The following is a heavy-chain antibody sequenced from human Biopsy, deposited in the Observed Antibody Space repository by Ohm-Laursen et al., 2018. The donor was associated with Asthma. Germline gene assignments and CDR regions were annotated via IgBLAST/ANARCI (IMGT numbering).Heavy chain of an antibody. Sequence: ASVKVSCKNSGYTFNSAGITWVRQAPGQGLEWLGWISVYNGNTKVAQKLQDRVTMITDTSTSTAYMELRSLRSDDTAVYFCARAVDYSHYYGIDVWGQGTTVTVS. CDR2: ISVYNGNT. CDR1: GYTFNSAG. CDR3: ARAVDYSHYYGIDV. V-gene: IGHV1-18*01. J-gene: IGHJ6*02. D-gene: IGHD3-10*01.